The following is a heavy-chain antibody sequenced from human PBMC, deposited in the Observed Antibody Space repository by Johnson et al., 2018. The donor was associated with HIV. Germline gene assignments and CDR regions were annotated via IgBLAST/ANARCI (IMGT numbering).Heavy chain of an antibody. CDR1: GFTFSSYA. V-gene: IGHV3-30*04. CDR3: ARPRAYSSSWFAFEI. CDR2: ISYDGSNK. D-gene: IGHD6-13*01. Sequence: QVQLVESGGGLVKPGGSLRLSCAASGFTFSSYAMHWVRQAPGKGLEWVAVISYDGSNKYYADSVKGRFTISRDNSKNTLYLQMNSLRAEDTAVYYCARPRAYSSSWFAFEIWDQGTMVTVSS. J-gene: IGHJ3*02.